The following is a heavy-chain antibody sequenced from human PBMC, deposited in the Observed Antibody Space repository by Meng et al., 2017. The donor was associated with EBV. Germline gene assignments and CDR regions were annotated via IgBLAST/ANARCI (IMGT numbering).Heavy chain of an antibody. V-gene: IGHV3-15*01. CDR3: TTDEGAIQEDY. J-gene: IGHJ4*02. D-gene: IGHD1-26*01. CDR1: GFTFRDAW. CDR2: IKSKTDGGTT. Sequence: EVLMVESRGRMGKPAGSLRLSCSDSGFTFRDAWMSWVRQAPGKGLEWVGRIKSKTDGGTTDYAAPVKGRFTISRDDSKNTLYLQMNSLKTEDTAVYYCTTDEGAIQEDYWGQGTLVTVSS.